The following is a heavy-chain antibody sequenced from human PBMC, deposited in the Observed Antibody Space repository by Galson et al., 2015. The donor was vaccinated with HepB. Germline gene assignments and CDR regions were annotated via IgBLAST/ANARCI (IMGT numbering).Heavy chain of an antibody. Sequence: SVKVSCKASGYTFTSYYMHWVRQAPGQGLEWMGIINPSGGSTSYAQKFQGRVTMTRDTSTSTVYMELSSLRSEDTAVYYCARGGNVYATPFGSWFDPWGQGTLVTVSS. D-gene: IGHD2-8*01. CDR1: GYTFTSYY. V-gene: IGHV1-46*03. CDR2: INPSGGST. CDR3: ARGGNVYATPFGSWFDP. J-gene: IGHJ5*02.